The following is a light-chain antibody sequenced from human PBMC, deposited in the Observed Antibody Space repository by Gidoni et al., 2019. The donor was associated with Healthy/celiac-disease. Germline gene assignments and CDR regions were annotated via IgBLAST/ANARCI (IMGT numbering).Light chain of an antibody. J-gene: IGKJ1*01. CDR2: DAS. CDR3: QEYNSYWT. CDR1: QSISSW. Sequence: DIQITQSPSTLSASVGDRVTITCRASQSISSWLAWYQQKPGKAHKHLIYDASSFESGVPSRFRGSGAGTEFTLTISSLQTDDFATYYCQEYNSYWTFGQGTKVEIK. V-gene: IGKV1-5*01.